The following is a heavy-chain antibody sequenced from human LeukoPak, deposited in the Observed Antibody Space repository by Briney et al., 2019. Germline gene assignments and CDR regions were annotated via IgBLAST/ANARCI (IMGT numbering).Heavy chain of an antibody. CDR1: GDSLSSGDYY. J-gene: IGHJ4*02. CDR3: AREAEGDGSGERQGPRAYFDY. Sequence: PAETLSLTCTVSGDSLSSGDYYWSWVRQPPGRGLEWIVYIYYRGITYYDPSLKSRVTISVDTSKNQFSLKLSSVTAADTAVYYCAREAEGDGSGERQGPRAYFDYWGQGTLVTVSS. V-gene: IGHV4-30-4*01. CDR2: IYYRGIT. D-gene: IGHD3-10*01.